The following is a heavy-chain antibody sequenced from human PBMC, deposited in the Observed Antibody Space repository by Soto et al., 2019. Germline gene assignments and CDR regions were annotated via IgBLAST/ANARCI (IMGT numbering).Heavy chain of an antibody. CDR3: ATTSVRGVIFDY. V-gene: IGHV3-23*01. D-gene: IGHD3-10*01. Sequence: PGGSLRLSCAASGFTFSSYAMSWVRQAPGKGLEWVSAISGSGGSTYYADSVKGRFTISRDNSKNTLYLQMNSLRAEDTAVYYCATTSVRGVIFDYWGQGTLVTVSS. CDR2: ISGSGGST. J-gene: IGHJ4*02. CDR1: GFTFSSYA.